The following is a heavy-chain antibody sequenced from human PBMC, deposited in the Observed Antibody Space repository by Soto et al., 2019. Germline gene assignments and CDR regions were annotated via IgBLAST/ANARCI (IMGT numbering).Heavy chain of an antibody. J-gene: IGHJ4*02. D-gene: IGHD6-19*01. V-gene: IGHV4-34*01. CDR1: GGSISNYY. CDR3: ARADSSGSNFDY. CDR2: INHSGST. Sequence: SETLSLTCTVSGGSISNYYWSWVRQPPGTGLEWIGEINHSGSTNYNPSLKSRVTISVDTSKNQFSLKLSSVTAADTAVYYCARADSSGSNFDYWGQGTLVTVSS.